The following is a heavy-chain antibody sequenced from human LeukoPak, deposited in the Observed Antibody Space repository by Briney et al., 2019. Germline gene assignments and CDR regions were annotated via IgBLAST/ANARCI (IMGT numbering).Heavy chain of an antibody. CDR2: ISSNSNYI. D-gene: IGHD6-19*01. CDR1: GFTFSSYS. V-gene: IGHV3-21*01. J-gene: IGHJ3*01. Sequence: GGSLRLSCAGSGFTFSSYSMNWVRQAPGRGLEWVSSISSNSNYIFYADSVKGRFTISRDNAKNSLFLQMNTLRAEDTAVYYCARDLSVAGFDFWGQGTMVTVSS. CDR3: ARDLSVAGFDF.